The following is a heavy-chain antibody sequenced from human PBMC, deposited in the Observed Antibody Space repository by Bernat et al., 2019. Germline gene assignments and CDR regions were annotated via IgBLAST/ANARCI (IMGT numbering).Heavy chain of an antibody. CDR3: AILDTAMVKGFDY. D-gene: IGHD5-18*01. CDR1: GGIFSSYT. J-gene: IGHJ4*02. CDR2: IIPILGIA. Sequence: QVQLVQSGAEVKKPGSSVKVSCKASGGIFSSYTISWVRQAPGQGLEWMGRIIPILGIANYAQKFQGRVTITADKSTSTAYMELSSLRSEDTAVYYCAILDTAMVKGFDYWGQGTLVTVSS. V-gene: IGHV1-69*02.